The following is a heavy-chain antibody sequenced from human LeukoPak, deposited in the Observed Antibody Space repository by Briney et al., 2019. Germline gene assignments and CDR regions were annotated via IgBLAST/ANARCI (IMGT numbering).Heavy chain of an antibody. J-gene: IGHJ6*02. CDR2: MNPNSGNT. V-gene: IGHV1-8*01. D-gene: IGHD4-17*01. Sequence: ASVTVSFKASGYTFTSYDIHWVRQATGQGLEWMGWMNPNSGNTGYAQKFQGRVTMTRNTSISTAYMELSSLRSEHTAVYYCARMTTVTTYYYYGMDVWGQGTTVTVSS. CDR3: ARMTTVTTYYYYGMDV. CDR1: GYTFTSYD.